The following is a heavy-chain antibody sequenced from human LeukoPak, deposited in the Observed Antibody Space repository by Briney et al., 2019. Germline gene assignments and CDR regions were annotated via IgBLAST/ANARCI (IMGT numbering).Heavy chain of an antibody. Sequence: GGSLRLSCAASGFTFSSYGMHWVRQAPGKGLESVAVISYDGSNKYYADSVKGRFTISRDNSKNTLYLQMNSLRAEDTAVYYCAKADVDTAMAIGYWGQGTLVTVAS. CDR2: ISYDGSNK. CDR3: AKADVDTAMAIGY. J-gene: IGHJ4*02. CDR1: GFTFSSYG. V-gene: IGHV3-30*18. D-gene: IGHD5-18*01.